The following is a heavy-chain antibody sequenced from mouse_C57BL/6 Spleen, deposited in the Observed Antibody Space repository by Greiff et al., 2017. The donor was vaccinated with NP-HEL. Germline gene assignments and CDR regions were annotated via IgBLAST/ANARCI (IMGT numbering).Heavy chain of an antibody. Sequence: QVQLQQSGPELVKPGASVKISCKASGYAFSSSWMNWVKQRPGKGLEWIGRIYPGAGDTNYNGKFKGKATLTADKSSSTAYMQLSSLTSEDSAVYFCAREPIYYYGSSSYYFDYWGQGTTLTVSS. V-gene: IGHV1-82*01. CDR2: IYPGAGDT. J-gene: IGHJ2*01. CDR3: AREPIYYYGSSSYYFDY. D-gene: IGHD1-1*01. CDR1: GYAFSSSW.